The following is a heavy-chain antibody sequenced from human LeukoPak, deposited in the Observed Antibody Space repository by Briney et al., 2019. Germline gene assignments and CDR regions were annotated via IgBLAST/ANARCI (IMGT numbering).Heavy chain of an antibody. CDR3: ARDPRSTVTKSFHYYYGLDV. CDR2: IIPIFGTA. CDR1: GGTFSGYA. D-gene: IGHD4-17*01. J-gene: IGHJ6*04. V-gene: IGHV1-69*06. Sequence: SVKVSCKASGGTFSGYAISWVRQAPGQGLEWMGGIIPIFGTANYAQKFQGRVTITADKSTSTAYMELSSLRSEDTAVYYCARDPRSTVTKSFHYYYGLDVWGTGTTVTVSS.